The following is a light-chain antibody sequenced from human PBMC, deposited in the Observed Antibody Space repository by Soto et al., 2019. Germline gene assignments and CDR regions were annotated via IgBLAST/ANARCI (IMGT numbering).Light chain of an antibody. CDR1: QSVSSSY. CDR3: QKYGSSLYT. CDR2: GAS. V-gene: IGKV3-20*01. Sequence: EIVLTQSPGTLSLSPGERATLSCRASQSVSSSYLAWYQQKPGQAPSLLIYGASSRATGIPDRFSGSGSGTDFTLTISRLEPEDFAVYYCQKYGSSLYTFGQGTKLEIK. J-gene: IGKJ2*01.